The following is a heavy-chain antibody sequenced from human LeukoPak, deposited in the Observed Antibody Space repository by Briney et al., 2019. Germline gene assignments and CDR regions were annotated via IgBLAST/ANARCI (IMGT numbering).Heavy chain of an antibody. J-gene: IGHJ5*02. CDR3: AKDRVGAKSTRMPDWFDP. V-gene: IGHV3-23*01. CDR2: ISGSGSST. CDR1: GFTFSNYA. D-gene: IGHD2-2*01. Sequence: GGSLRLSCAASGFTFSNYAMTWVRQAPGKGLEWVSGISGSGSSTYYADSVKGRFTLSRDYSKNTLYLQMNSLRAEDTAVYYCAKDRVGAKSTRMPDWFDPWGQGTLVTVSS.